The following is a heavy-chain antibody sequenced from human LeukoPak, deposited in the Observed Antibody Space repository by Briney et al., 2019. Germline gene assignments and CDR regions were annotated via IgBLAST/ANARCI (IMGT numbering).Heavy chain of an antibody. CDR3: ARDQDIVVVVAATQVYYMDD. Sequence: GASVKVSCKASGYTFTSYGISWVRQAPGQGLEWMGWISAYNGNTNYAQKLQGRVTMTTDTSTSTAYMELRSLRSDDTAVYYCARDQDIVVVVAATQVYYMDDWGKGTTVTVSS. CDR1: GYTFTSYG. D-gene: IGHD2-15*01. CDR2: ISAYNGNT. J-gene: IGHJ6*03. V-gene: IGHV1-18*01.